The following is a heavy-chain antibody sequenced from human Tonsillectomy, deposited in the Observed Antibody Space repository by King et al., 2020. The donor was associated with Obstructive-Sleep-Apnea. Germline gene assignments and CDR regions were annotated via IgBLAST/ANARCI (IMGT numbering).Heavy chain of an antibody. D-gene: IGHD2-15*01. J-gene: IGHJ4*02. Sequence: QLVQSGFEVKKPGASVKVSCKASGYIFTGFTISWVRQAPGHGLEWNGWINVYNGDIKYVQKLHSRVTMTTDTSTSTAYMELRSLTSDDTAVYYCARALPGYCSGGSCYSVFDYWGQGTLVTVSS. V-gene: IGHV1-18*01. CDR2: INVYNGDI. CDR1: GYIFTGFT. CDR3: ARALPGYCSGGSCYSVFDY.